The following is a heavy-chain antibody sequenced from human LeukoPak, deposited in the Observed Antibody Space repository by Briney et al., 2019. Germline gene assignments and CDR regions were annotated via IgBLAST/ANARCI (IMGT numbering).Heavy chain of an antibody. CDR2: ISSSGSTI. CDR3: ARDADRFTSQPVDYGMDV. V-gene: IGHV3-11*01. D-gene: IGHD2-2*01. CDR1: GFTFSDYY. J-gene: IGHJ6*02. Sequence: PGGSLRLSCAASGFTFSDYYMSWLRQAPGKGLEWVSYISSSGSTIYYADSVKGRFTISRDNAKNSLYLQMNSLRAEDTAVYYCARDADRFTSQPVDYGMDVWGQGTTVTVSS.